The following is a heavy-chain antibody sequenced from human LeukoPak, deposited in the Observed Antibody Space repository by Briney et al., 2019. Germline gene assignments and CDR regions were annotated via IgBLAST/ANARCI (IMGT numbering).Heavy chain of an antibody. Sequence: GGSLRHSCVASGFNFGDYYMNWFRQAPGKGLEWLSFISSSGHNILYTDSVKGRFTVSRDNAKKTVFLQMNSLRAEDTAVYYCARVLFSLYYDSSGYCAYWRPGTRVTVSS. J-gene: IGHJ4*02. D-gene: IGHD3-22*01. V-gene: IGHV3-11*01. CDR3: ARVLFSLYYDSSGYCAY. CDR1: GFNFGDYY. CDR2: ISSSGHNI.